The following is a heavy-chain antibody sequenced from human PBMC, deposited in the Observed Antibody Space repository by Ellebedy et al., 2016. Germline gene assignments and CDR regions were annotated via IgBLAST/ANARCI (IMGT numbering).Heavy chain of an antibody. CDR2: ISAYNGNT. CDR1: GYTFTSYG. Sequence: GASVKVSCKASGYTFTSYGISWVRQAPGQGLEWMGWISAYNGNTNYAQKLQGRVTMTTDTSTSTAYMELRSLRSDDTAVYYCARGLAAHVPPWYFDLWGRGTLVTVSS. J-gene: IGHJ2*01. V-gene: IGHV1-18*01. D-gene: IGHD6-6*01. CDR3: ARGLAAHVPPWYFDL.